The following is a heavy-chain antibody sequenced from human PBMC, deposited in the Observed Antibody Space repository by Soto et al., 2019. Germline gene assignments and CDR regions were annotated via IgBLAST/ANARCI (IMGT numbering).Heavy chain of an antibody. CDR3: ARGTTVFNYYYYYYMDV. CDR1: GGSISSYY. CDR2: IYYSGST. D-gene: IGHD4-4*01. J-gene: IGHJ6*03. V-gene: IGHV4-59*01. Sequence: SETLSLTCTVSGGSISSYYWSWIRQPPGKGLEWIGYIYYSGSTNYNPSLKSRVTISVDTSKNQFSLKLSSVTAADTAVYYCARGTTVFNYYYYYYMDVWGKGTTVTVSS.